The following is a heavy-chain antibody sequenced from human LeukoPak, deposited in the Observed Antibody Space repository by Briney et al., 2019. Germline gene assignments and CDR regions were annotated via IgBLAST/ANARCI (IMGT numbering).Heavy chain of an antibody. CDR2: IIPIFGTA. CDR1: GGTFSSYA. J-gene: IGHJ5*02. D-gene: IGHD6-19*01. V-gene: IGHV1-69*13. CDR3: ARRRGSGWYSGWFDP. Sequence: ASVKVSCKASGGTFSSYAISWVRQAPGQGLEWMGGIIPIFGTANYAQKFQGRVTITADESTSTAYMELSSLRPEDTAVYYCARRRGSGWYSGWFDPWGQGTLVTVSS.